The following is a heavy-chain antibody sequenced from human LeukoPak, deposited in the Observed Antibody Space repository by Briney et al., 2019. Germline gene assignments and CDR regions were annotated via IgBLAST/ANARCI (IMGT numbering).Heavy chain of an antibody. D-gene: IGHD4-23*01. V-gene: IGHV3-21*01. CDR3: ARDQYGGNVFDAFEI. CDR1: GFTFSSFS. J-gene: IGHJ3*02. CDR2: ISSSSIYM. Sequence: SGGSLRLSCTVSGFTFSSFSMNWVRKAPGKGLEWVSSISSSSIYMYYADSVRGRFTISRDNAKNSLYLQMNSLRAEDSAVYYCARDQYGGNVFDAFEIWGQGTMVTISS.